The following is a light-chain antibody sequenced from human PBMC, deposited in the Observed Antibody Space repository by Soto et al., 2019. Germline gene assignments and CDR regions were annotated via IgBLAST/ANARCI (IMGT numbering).Light chain of an antibody. CDR2: GGS. CDR3: QQYDDWTWT. V-gene: IGKV3-15*01. CDR1: QSVNRN. J-gene: IGKJ1*01. Sequence: EIAMTQSPATLSLSPGDRATLSCGASQSVNRNVAWYRHKPGQAPRLLIYGGSTRNSGTPVRVSVSESGTEFTLTINSLQHEDFAVYYCQQYDDWTWTFGHGTKVDIK.